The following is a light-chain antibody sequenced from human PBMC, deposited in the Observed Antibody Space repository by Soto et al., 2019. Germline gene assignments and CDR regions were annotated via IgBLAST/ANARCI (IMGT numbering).Light chain of an antibody. CDR2: KIS. V-gene: IGKV2-24*01. CDR1: QSPVYSDGNTY. J-gene: IGKJ2*03. CDR3: MQAAHFPLS. Sequence: ETVMTQTPLSLPVTLGQPASISCRSSQSPVYSDGNTYLSWLQQRPGQPPRLLIYKISNRVSGVPDRFSGSGAGTDFTLRISRVEAEDAGIYYCMQAAHFPLSFGQGTRLEIK.